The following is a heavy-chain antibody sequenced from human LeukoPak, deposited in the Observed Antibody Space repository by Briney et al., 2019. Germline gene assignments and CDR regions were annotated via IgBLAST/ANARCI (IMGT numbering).Heavy chain of an antibody. Sequence: GGSLRLSCAASGFTFSSYAMSWVRQAPGKGLEWVSAISGSGGSTYYADSVKGRFTISRDNSKNTLYLQMNSLRAEDTAVYYCAKGPATLIAYYYYYYMDVWGKGTTVTVSS. CDR3: AKGPATLIAYYYYYYMDV. V-gene: IGHV3-23*01. D-gene: IGHD5-12*01. J-gene: IGHJ6*03. CDR1: GFTFSSYA. CDR2: ISGSGGST.